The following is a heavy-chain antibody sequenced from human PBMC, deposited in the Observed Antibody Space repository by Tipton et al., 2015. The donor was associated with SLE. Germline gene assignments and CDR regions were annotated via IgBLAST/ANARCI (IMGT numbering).Heavy chain of an antibody. V-gene: IGHV4-61*05. CDR2: IYYSGST. CDR1: GGSISSSSYY. Sequence: TLSLTCTVSGGSISSSSYYWGWIRQPPGKGLEWIGYIYYSGSTNYNPSLKSRVTISVDTSKNQFSLKLSSVTAADTAVYYCARTPYYDSSARYFDYWGQGTLVTVSS. D-gene: IGHD3-22*01. CDR3: ARTPYYDSSARYFDY. J-gene: IGHJ4*02.